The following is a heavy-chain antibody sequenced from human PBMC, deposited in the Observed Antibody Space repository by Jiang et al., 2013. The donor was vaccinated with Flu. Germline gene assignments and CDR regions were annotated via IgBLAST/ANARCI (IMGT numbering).Heavy chain of an antibody. D-gene: IGHD2-15*01. CDR3: ARGVSRWELVRGGAFDI. Sequence: QLLESGGGLVQPGGSLRLSCAVSGFTFKTYEMNWVRQAPGKGLEWVSYISSGGITIYYADSVKGRFTISRDNANNSLYLQMNSLRAEDTAVYFCARGVSRWELVRGGAFDIWGQGTMVTVSS. J-gene: IGHJ3*02. CDR2: ISSGGITI. CDR1: GFTFKTYE. V-gene: IGHV3-48*03.